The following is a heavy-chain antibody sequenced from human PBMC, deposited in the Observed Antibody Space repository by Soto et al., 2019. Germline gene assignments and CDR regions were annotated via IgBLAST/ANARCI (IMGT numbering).Heavy chain of an antibody. CDR2: ISYDGSNK. CDR1: GFTFSSYG. V-gene: IGHV3-30*18. Sequence: QVPLVESGGGVVQPGRSLRLSCAASGFTFSSYGMHWVRQAPGKGLEWVAVISYDGSNKYYADSVKGRFTISRDNSKNTLYLQMNSLRAEDTAVYYCAKVPYYYDSSGYYPLDYWGQGTLVTVSS. CDR3: AKVPYYYDSSGYYPLDY. D-gene: IGHD3-22*01. J-gene: IGHJ4*02.